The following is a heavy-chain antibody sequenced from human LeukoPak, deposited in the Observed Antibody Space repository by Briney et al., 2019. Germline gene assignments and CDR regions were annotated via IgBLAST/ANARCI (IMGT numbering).Heavy chain of an antibody. V-gene: IGHV4-34*01. CDR3: ASQQLASNDAFDI. D-gene: IGHD6-13*01. CDR2: INHSGST. Sequence: SETLSLTCAVYGGSFSGYYWSWIRQPPGEGLEWIGEINHSGSTNYNPSLKSRVTISVDTSKNQFSLKLSSVTAADTAVYYCASQQLASNDAFDIWGQGTMVTVSS. J-gene: IGHJ3*02. CDR1: GGSFSGYY.